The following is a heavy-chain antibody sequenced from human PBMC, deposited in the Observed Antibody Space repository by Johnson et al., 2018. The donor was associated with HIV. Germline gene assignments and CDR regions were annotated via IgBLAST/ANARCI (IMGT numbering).Heavy chain of an antibody. D-gene: IGHD3-10*01. CDR2: IRWYSGSL. CDR3: AKEWGIKRVNDAFDM. Sequence: VQLVESGRGVLQPGRSLRPSYAASGFTFDDNAMHWVRQAPGKGLEWVSGIRWYSGSLGYADSVKGRFTISRDNSKNTLYLQMNSLRAEDTAVYYCAKEWGIKRVNDAFDMWGQGTMVTVSS. V-gene: IGHV3-9*01. J-gene: IGHJ3*02. CDR1: GFTFDDNA.